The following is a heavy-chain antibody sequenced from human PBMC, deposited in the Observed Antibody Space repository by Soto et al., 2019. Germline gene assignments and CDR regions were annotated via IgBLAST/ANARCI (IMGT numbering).Heavy chain of an antibody. D-gene: IGHD5-12*01. J-gene: IGHJ4*02. V-gene: IGHV3-74*01. Sequence: GGSLRLSCAASGFTFTSHWMHWVRQAPGKGLVWVSRINTDGSSPSYADSVKGRFTISRDDAKDTLYLQMNSLRAEDTAVYYCARDGYNYGFDYWGQGT. CDR1: GFTFTSHW. CDR3: ARDGYNYGFDY. CDR2: INTDGSSP.